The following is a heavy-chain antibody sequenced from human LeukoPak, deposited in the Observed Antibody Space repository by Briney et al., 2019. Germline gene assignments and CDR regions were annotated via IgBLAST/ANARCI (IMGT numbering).Heavy chain of an antibody. D-gene: IGHD6-19*01. CDR2: ISSNGGST. CDR1: GFTFSSYA. V-gene: IGHV3-64*01. J-gene: IGHJ4*02. CDR3: ARDSYSSGWYGYFDY. Sequence: GGSLRLPCAASGFTFSSYAMHWVRQAPGKGLEYVSAISSNGGSTYYANSVKGRFTISRDNSKNTLYLQMGSLRAEDMAVYYCARDSYSSGWYGYFDYWGQGTLVTVSS.